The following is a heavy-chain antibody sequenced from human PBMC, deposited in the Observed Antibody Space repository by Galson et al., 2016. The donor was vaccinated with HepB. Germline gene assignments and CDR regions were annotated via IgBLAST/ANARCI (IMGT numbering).Heavy chain of an antibody. J-gene: IGHJ3*02. CDR1: GGSISSSSFF. CDR2: ISHSGTT. V-gene: IGHV4-39*07. CDR3: ARRARAAGGLSPAFDI. D-gene: IGHD6-13*01. Sequence: LSLTCSVSGGSISSSSFFWSWIRQPPGQGLEWIGSISHSGTTYYNPSLRGRVTFSVDTSNNHFSLKVTSMTAADTAVYFCARRARAAGGLSPAFDIWGLGTLVTASS.